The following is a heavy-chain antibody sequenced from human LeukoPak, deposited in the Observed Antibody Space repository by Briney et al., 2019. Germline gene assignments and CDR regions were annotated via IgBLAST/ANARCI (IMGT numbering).Heavy chain of an antibody. D-gene: IGHD3-22*01. Sequence: GGSLRLSCAASGFTFSNYAMSWVRQAPGKGLEWVSGISGSAGGTYYADSVKGRFTISRDNSRNTLDLQMNSLRAEDTAVYYCAKEVGSSYYYFDQWGQGTLVTVSS. CDR1: GFTFSNYA. J-gene: IGHJ4*02. V-gene: IGHV3-23*01. CDR3: AKEVGSSYYYFDQ. CDR2: ISGSAGGT.